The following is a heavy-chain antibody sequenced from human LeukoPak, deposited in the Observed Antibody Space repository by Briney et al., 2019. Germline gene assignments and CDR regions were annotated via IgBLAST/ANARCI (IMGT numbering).Heavy chain of an antibody. CDR2: IWYDGSNK. D-gene: IGHD6-19*01. CDR3: ARGRRIAVAGTSAKNYYYYGMDV. CDR1: GFTFSSCG. Sequence: GGSLRLSCAASGFTFSSCGMHWVRQAPGKGLEWVAVIWYDGSNKYYADSVKGRFTISRDNSKNTLYLQMNSLRAEDTAVYYCARGRRIAVAGTSAKNYYYYGMDVWGKGTTVTVSS. J-gene: IGHJ6*04. V-gene: IGHV3-33*01.